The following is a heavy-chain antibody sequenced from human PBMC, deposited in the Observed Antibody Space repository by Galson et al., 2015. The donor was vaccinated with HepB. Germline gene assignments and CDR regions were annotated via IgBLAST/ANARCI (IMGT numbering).Heavy chain of an antibody. V-gene: IGHV6-1*01. CDR2: THYRSRWYD. J-gene: IGHJ3*02. Sequence: CAISGDSVSTDSATWNWIRQSPSRGLEWLGRTHYRSRWYDTYAASVQGRITVNPDTSKNQFSLQLHSVTPEDTAVYYCVRATSNWDATINNAFDTWGQGTKVTVSS. CDR3: VRATSNWDATINNAFDT. D-gene: IGHD1-1*01. CDR1: GDSVSTDSAT.